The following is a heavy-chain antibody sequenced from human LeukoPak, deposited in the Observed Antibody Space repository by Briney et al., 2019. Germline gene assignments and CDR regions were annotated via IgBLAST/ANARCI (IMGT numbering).Heavy chain of an antibody. J-gene: IGHJ4*02. CDR3: AKLGRKYLSLYYFDY. CDR2: ISYDGSNK. CDR1: GFTFSSYG. Sequence: GGSLRLSCAASGFTFSSYGMHWVRQAPGKGLEWVAVISYDGSNKYYADSVKGRFTISRDNSKNTLYLQLNSLRHDDTAVYYCAKLGRKYLSLYYFDYWGQGTLVTVSS. V-gene: IGHV3-30*18. D-gene: IGHD3-10*01.